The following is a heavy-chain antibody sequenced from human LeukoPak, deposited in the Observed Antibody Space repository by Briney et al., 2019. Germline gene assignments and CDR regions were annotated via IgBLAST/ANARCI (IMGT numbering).Heavy chain of an antibody. D-gene: IGHD2-2*01. CDR1: GFSFSAYS. J-gene: IGHJ4*02. CDR3: AKDWGDIVVVPAAPALDN. V-gene: IGHV3-21*01. Sequence: GGSLRLSCAASGFSFSAYSMNWVRQAPGKGLEWVSSISSSSSYIYYADLVRGRFTTSRDNAKNSLYLQMNSLRVEDTAVYFCAKDWGDIVVVPAAPALDNWGQGTLVTVSS. CDR2: ISSSSSYI.